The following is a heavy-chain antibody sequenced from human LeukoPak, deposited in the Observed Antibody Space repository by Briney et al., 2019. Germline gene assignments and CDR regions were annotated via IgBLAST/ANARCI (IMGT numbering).Heavy chain of an antibody. CDR2: ISWNSGSI. V-gene: IGHV3-9*01. D-gene: IGHD3-3*01. CDR1: GFTFDDYA. Sequence: GGSLRLSCAASGFTFDDYAMHWVRQAPGKGLEWVSCISWNSGSIGYADSVKGRFTISRDDAKNSLYLQMNSLRAEDTASYYCAKDHYYDFWSGYFDYWGQGTLVTVSS. J-gene: IGHJ4*02. CDR3: AKDHYYDFWSGYFDY.